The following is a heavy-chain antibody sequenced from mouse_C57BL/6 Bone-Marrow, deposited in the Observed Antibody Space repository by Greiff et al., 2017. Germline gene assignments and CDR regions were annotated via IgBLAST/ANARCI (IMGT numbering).Heavy chain of an antibody. CDR1: GFTFSSYG. CDR2: ISSGGSYT. D-gene: IGHD2-5*01. V-gene: IGHV5-6*01. J-gene: IGHJ3*01. Sequence: EVKLVESGGDLVKPGGSLKLSCAASGFTFSSYGMSWVRQTPDKRLEWVATISSGGSYTYYPDSVKGRFTISRDNAKNTLYLQMSSLKSEDTAMYYCARHTYYSNPAWFAYWGQGTLVTVSA. CDR3: ARHTYYSNPAWFAY.